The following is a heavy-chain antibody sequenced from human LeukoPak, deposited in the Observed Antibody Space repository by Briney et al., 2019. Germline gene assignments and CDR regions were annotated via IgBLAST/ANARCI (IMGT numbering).Heavy chain of an antibody. CDR2: IYYSGST. CDR3: ARDSTDDFWRRSDAFDI. D-gene: IGHD3-3*01. CDR1: GYSISSGYY. J-gene: IGHJ3*02. Sequence: SETLSLTCTVSGYSISSGYYWGWIRQPPGKGLEWIGYIYYSGSTYYNPSLKSRVTISVDTSKNQFSLKLSSVTAADTAVYYCARDSTDDFWRRSDAFDIWGQGTMVTVSS. V-gene: IGHV4-38-2*02.